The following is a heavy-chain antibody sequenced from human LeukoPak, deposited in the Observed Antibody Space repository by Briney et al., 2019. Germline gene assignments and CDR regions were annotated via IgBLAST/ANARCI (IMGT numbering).Heavy chain of an antibody. D-gene: IGHD6-13*01. V-gene: IGHV4-61*08. CDR2: IYYSGST. CDR1: GDSISSDDYY. J-gene: IGHJ4*02. Sequence: PSETLSLTCTVSGDSISSDDYYWSWIRQPPGKGLEWIGYIYYSGSTNYNPSLKSRVTISVDTSKNQFSLRLSSVTAADTAVYYCARVTGYMTEDYFDYWGQGTLITVSS. CDR3: ARVTGYMTEDYFDY.